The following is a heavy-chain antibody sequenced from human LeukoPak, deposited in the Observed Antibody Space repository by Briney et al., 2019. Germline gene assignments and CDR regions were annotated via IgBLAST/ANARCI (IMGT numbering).Heavy chain of an antibody. D-gene: IGHD3-10*01. J-gene: IGHJ5*02. Sequence: ASVKVYCKASGYTFTGYYMHWVRQAPGQGLEWMGWINPNSGGTNYAQKFQGRVAMTRDTSISTAYMELSRLRSDDTAVYYCARDYGSGSYRYNWFDPWGQGTLVTVSS. CDR2: INPNSGGT. V-gene: IGHV1-2*02. CDR1: GYTFTGYY. CDR3: ARDYGSGSYRYNWFDP.